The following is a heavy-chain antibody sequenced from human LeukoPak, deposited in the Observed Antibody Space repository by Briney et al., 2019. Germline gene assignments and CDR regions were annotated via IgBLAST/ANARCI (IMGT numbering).Heavy chain of an antibody. CDR3: ASIDMGYSGYDFDY. J-gene: IGHJ4*02. Sequence: ASVKVSCKVSGYTLTELSMHWVRQAPGKGLEWMGGFDPEDGETIYAQKFQGRVTMTEDTSTDTAYMELSSLRSEDTAVYYCASIDMGYSGYDFDYWGQGTLVTVSS. V-gene: IGHV1-24*01. CDR1: GYTLTELS. D-gene: IGHD5-12*01. CDR2: FDPEDGET.